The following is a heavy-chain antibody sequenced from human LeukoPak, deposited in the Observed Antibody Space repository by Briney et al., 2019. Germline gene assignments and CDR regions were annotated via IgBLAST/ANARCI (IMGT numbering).Heavy chain of an antibody. D-gene: IGHD1-26*01. V-gene: IGHV1-3*03. CDR1: GGTFSSYA. CDR2: INAGNGNT. J-gene: IGHJ6*03. Sequence: ASVKVSCKASGGTFSSYAISWVRQAPGQRLEWMGWINAGNGNTKYSQEFQGRVTITRDTSASTAYMELSSLRSEDMAVYYCARGVRLSGSFYYYYYMDVWGKGTTVTVS. CDR3: ARGVRLSGSFYYYYYMDV.